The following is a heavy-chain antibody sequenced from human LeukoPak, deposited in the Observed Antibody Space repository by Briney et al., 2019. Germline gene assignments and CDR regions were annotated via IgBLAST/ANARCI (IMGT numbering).Heavy chain of an antibody. D-gene: IGHD6-19*01. CDR1: GFTFSSYA. CDR2: ISYDGSNK. CDR3: ARDVSTWSSGWYDYFDY. J-gene: IGHJ4*02. V-gene: IGHV3-30-3*01. Sequence: GGSLRLSCAASGFTFSSYAMHWVRQAPGKGLEWVAVISYDGSNKYYADSVKGRFTISRDNSKNTLYLQMNSLRAEDTAVYYCARDVSTWSSGWYDYFDYWGQGTLVTVSS.